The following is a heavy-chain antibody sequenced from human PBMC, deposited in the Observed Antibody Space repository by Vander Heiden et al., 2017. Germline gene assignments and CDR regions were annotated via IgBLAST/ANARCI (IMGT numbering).Heavy chain of an antibody. V-gene: IGHV3-9*01. CDR1: FDDYA. CDR3: AKGASSSSGFDP. CDR2: ISWNSGSI. Sequence: FDDYAMHWVRQAPGKGLEWVSGISWNSGSIGYADSVKGRFTISRDNAKKSLYLQMKSLRAEDTALCCCAKGASSSSGFDPWGQGPLGNVAS. D-gene: IGHD6-6*01. J-gene: IGHJ5*02.